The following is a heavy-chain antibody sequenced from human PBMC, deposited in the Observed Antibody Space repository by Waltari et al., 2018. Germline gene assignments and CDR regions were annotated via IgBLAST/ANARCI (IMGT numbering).Heavy chain of an antibody. Sequence: EVQLVESVGGLAQPWGSLKLSCSASAFTFSASAIHWARQVSGKGLEWIGHIRSGANYYATKYAASVAGRFTIFRDDSKNTAYLQMTSLKSDDTAIYYCIRHVEWDHSFWGQGTPVTVSA. J-gene: IGHJ1*01. CDR2: IRSGANYYAT. V-gene: IGHV3-73*01. CDR3: IRHVEWDHSF. D-gene: IGHD3-3*01. CDR1: AFTFSASA.